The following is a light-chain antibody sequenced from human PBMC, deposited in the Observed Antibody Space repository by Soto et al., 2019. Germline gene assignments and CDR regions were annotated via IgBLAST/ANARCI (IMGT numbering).Light chain of an antibody. V-gene: IGKV1-12*01. CDR3: QQATISQLT. CDR2: AAS. Sequence: DILMTQSPSSVSASVGDRVTITCRASQGISGWLAWYQQKPGKAPKLLIYAASTLETGVPSRFSGGRSGTDFTLTINDLQPEDVATYYCQQATISQLTFGGGTKVEIK. J-gene: IGKJ4*01. CDR1: QGISGW.